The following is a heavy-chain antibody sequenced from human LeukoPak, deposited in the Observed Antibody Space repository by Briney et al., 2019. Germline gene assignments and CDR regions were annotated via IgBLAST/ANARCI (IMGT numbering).Heavy chain of an antibody. CDR2: IYYSGST. CDR3: AKGPYLTFDY. CDR1: GGSISSYY. Sequence: SETLSLICTVSGGSISSYYWSWIRQPPGKGLEWIGYIYYSGSTNYNPSLKSRVTISVDTSKNQFSLKLSSVTAADTAVYYCAKGPYLTFDYWGQGTLVTVSS. D-gene: IGHD4/OR15-4a*01. J-gene: IGHJ4*02. V-gene: IGHV4-59*01.